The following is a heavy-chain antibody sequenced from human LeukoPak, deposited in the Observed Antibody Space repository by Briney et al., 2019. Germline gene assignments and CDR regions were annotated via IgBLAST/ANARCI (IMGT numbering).Heavy chain of an antibody. CDR3: ARAGAVLRYFDWSYY. Sequence: SETLSLTCAVYGGSFSGYYWSWIRQPPGKGLEWIGEINHSGSTNYNPSLKSRVTISVDTSKNQFSLKLSSVTAADTAVYYCARAGAVLRYFDWSYYWGQGTLVTVSS. J-gene: IGHJ4*02. CDR2: INHSGST. CDR1: GGSFSGYY. V-gene: IGHV4-34*01. D-gene: IGHD3-9*01.